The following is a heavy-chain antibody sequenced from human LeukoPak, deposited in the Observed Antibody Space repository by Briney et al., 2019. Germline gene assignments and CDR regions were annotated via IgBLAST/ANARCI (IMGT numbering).Heavy chain of an antibody. Sequence: AGGSLRLSCAASGFTFSTYAMSWVRQTPGKGLEWVAAISGSNPGTYHASSVRGRFTISRDNSKNTLHLQMNGLRAEDAAIYYCAKRDDYNDYHDAFDVWGQGTMVTVSS. D-gene: IGHD4-11*01. CDR2: ISGSNPGT. J-gene: IGHJ3*01. CDR1: GFTFSTYA. CDR3: AKRDDYNDYHDAFDV. V-gene: IGHV3-23*01.